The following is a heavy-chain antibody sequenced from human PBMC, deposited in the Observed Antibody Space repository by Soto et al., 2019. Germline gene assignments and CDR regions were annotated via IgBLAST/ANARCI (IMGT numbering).Heavy chain of an antibody. D-gene: IGHD2-21*02. Sequence: GGSLRLSCVASGFTFGTYSMHWVRQAPGKGLEWVSSITRGGETYYAESVKGRLTITRDYAKNSVSLQMNSLRVEDTAVYYCAREETAWPLAYGLDVWGQGTTVTVSS. J-gene: IGHJ6*02. V-gene: IGHV3-21*01. CDR3: AREETAWPLAYGLDV. CDR1: GFTFGTYS. CDR2: ITRGGET.